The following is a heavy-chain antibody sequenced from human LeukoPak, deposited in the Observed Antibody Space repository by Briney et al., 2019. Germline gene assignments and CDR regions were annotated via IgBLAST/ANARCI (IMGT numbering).Heavy chain of an antibody. J-gene: IGHJ5*02. CDR2: ISAYNGNT. D-gene: IGHD3-3*01. Sequence: ASVKVSCKASGYTFTSYGISWVRQAPGQGLEWMGWISAYNGNTNYAQKLQGRVTMTTDTSTSTAYMELRSLRSDDTAVYYCARDSVDFWSGIIPSGRWFDPWGQGTLVTVSS. CDR3: ARDSVDFWSGIIPSGRWFDP. V-gene: IGHV1-18*01. CDR1: GYTFTSYG.